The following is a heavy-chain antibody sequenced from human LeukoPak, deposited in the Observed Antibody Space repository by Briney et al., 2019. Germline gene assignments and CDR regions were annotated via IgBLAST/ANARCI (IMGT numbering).Heavy chain of an antibody. J-gene: IGHJ5*02. CDR1: GFTFNSYW. Sequence: PGGSLRLSCAASGFTFNSYWMHWVRHAPGKGLVWVSRINSDGSSTSYADSVKGRFTISRDNAKNTLYLQMNSLRAEDTAVYYCAREEDTAMVYWFDPWGQETLVTVSS. D-gene: IGHD5-18*01. CDR2: INSDGSST. V-gene: IGHV3-74*01. CDR3: AREEDTAMVYWFDP.